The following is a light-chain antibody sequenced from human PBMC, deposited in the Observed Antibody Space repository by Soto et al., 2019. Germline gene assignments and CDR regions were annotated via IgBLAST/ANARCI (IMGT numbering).Light chain of an antibody. CDR3: ISYTDRQSYL. V-gene: IGLV1-44*01. CDR1: SSNIGSNT. Sequence: QSVLTQPPSASGTPGQRVTISCSGSSSNIGSNTVNWYQQLPGTAPKLLIYSNNQRPSGVPDRFSGSKSGTSASLAISGLQTEDEADYYCISYTDRQSYLFGTGTKVTVL. CDR2: SNN. J-gene: IGLJ1*01.